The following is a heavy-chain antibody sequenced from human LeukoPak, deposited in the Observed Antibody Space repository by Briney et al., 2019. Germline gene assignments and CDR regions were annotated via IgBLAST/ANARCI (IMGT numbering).Heavy chain of an antibody. CDR2: INPHSGGT. CDR3: AREFMRVTAFDI. D-gene: IGHD2-21*02. J-gene: IGHJ3*02. CDR1: GYTFSDNY. Sequence: ASVKVSCKASGYTFSDNYIHWVRQAPGQGLEWMGWINPHSGGTNYGENFQDRVTLTRGTSISTAYMDLSSLISDDTAVYYCAREFMRVTAFDIWGQGTMVTVSS. V-gene: IGHV1-2*02.